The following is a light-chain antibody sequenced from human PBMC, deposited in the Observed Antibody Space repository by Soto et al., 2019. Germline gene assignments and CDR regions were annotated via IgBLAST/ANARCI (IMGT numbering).Light chain of an antibody. V-gene: IGLV2-8*01. Sequence: QSALTQPPSASGSPGQSVTISCTGTSSDVGAYNYVSWYQQHPGKAPKLMIYEVSYRPSGVPDRFSGSKSGNTASLTVSGLKDEDEDDHYCSSYAGSSTVFGTGTKVTV. CDR3: SSYAGSSTV. CDR1: SSDVGAYNY. J-gene: IGLJ1*01. CDR2: EVS.